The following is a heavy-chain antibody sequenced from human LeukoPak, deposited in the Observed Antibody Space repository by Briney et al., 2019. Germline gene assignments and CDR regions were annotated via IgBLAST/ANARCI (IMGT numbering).Heavy chain of an antibody. CDR2: MNPNSGNT. CDR1: GYTFTSYD. CDR3: ARARSIHYYDSSGYSY. Sequence: GASVKVSCKASGYTFTSYDINWVRQATGQGLEWMGWMNPNSGNTGYAQKLQGRVTMTRNTSISTAYMELSSLRSEDTAVYYCARARSIHYYDSSGYSYWGQGTLVTVSS. J-gene: IGHJ4*02. D-gene: IGHD3-22*01. V-gene: IGHV1-8*01.